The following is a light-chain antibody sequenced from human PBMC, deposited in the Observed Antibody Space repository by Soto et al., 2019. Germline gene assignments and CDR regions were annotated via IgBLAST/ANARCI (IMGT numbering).Light chain of an antibody. CDR2: AAS. Sequence: AIQLTQSPSSLYASVGDRLIMTFLASQAIRTALGWYQQKPGKVPKLLIYAASILQSGVPSRFSGSGSGTDFTLTISSLQPEDFATYYCLLDFRYFWAFGQGTKVDI. CDR3: LLDFRYFWA. CDR1: QAIRTA. J-gene: IGKJ1*01. V-gene: IGKV1-6*01.